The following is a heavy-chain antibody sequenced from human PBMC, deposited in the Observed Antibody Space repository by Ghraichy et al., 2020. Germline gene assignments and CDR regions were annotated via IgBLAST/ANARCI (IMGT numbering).Heavy chain of an antibody. CDR1: GFSFSKYA. V-gene: IGHV3-23*01. CDR3: AKDQVEWLSRGYGMDV. Sequence: GGSLRLSCAASGFSFSKYAMDWVRLAPGKGLEWVSAISGGTTTTHYADSVKGRFTISRDNSKNTLYLQMNSLRAEDTAVYYCAKDQVEWLSRGYGMDVWGQGTTVTVSS. J-gene: IGHJ6*02. D-gene: IGHD3-3*01. CDR2: ISGGTTTT.